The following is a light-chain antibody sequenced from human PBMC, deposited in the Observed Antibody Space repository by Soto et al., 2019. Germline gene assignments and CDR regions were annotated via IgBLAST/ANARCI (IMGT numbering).Light chain of an antibody. V-gene: IGKV3D-15*01. CDR3: QQYNNWPSWT. Sequence: IVMTRSPATVWVCAGEGASVSCGASQSVSSNLAWYQQKPGQAPRLLIYGASTRATGIPARFSGSVSGTEFTLTISSLQSEDFAVYYCQQYNNWPSWTFGQGTKVDIK. J-gene: IGKJ1*01. CDR1: QSVSSN. CDR2: GAS.